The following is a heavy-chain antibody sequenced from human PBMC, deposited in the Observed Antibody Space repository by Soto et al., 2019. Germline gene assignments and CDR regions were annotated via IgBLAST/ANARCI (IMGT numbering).Heavy chain of an antibody. CDR2: IYYSGST. J-gene: IGHJ5*02. CDR1: GGSISSYY. Sequence: SETLSLTCTVSGGSISSYYWSWIRQPPGKGLEWIGYIYYSGSTNYNPSLKSRVTISVDTSKNQFSLKLSSVTAADTAVYYCAGNTIFGVPQGYWFGPWGQGTLVTVSS. CDR3: AGNTIFGVPQGYWFGP. V-gene: IGHV4-59*01. D-gene: IGHD3-3*01.